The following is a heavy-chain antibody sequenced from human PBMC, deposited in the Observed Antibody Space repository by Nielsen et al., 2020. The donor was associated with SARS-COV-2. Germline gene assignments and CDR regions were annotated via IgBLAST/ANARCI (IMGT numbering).Heavy chain of an antibody. CDR2: ISYDGSNK. CDR3: AREHAFGVVISYDY. Sequence: GGSLRLSCAASGFTFSDYYMSWIRQAPGKGLEWVAVISYDGSNKYYADSVKGRFTISRDNSKNTLYLQMNSLRAEDTAVYYCAREHAFGVVISYDYWGQGTLVTVSS. CDR1: GFTFSDYY. D-gene: IGHD3-3*01. V-gene: IGHV3-30*03. J-gene: IGHJ4*02.